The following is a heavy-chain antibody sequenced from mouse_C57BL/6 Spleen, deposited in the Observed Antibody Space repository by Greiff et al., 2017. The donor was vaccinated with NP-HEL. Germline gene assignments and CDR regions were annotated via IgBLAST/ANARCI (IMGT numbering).Heavy chain of an antibody. J-gene: IGHJ2*01. V-gene: IGHV1-50*01. D-gene: IGHD1-1*01. CDR2: IDPSDSYT. CDR1: GYTFTSYW. CDR3: ARNEITTVVGYFDY. Sequence: QVQLQQPGAELVKPGASVKLSCKASGYTFTSYWMQWVKQRPGQGLEWIGEIDPSDSYTNYNQKFKGKATLTVDTSSSTAYMQLSSLTSEDSAVYYCARNEITTVVGYFDYWGQGTTLTVSS.